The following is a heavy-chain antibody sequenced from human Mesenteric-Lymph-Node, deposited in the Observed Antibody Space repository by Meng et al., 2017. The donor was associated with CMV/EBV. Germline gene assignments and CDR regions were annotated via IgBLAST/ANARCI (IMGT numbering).Heavy chain of an antibody. CDR1: NYSFASYG. CDR2: ISAYNGHT. CDR3: ARDIVRGVIMAFDY. J-gene: IGHJ4*02. V-gene: IGHV1-18*01. D-gene: IGHD3-10*01. Sequence: KASNYSFASYGINWVRQAPGQGLEWMAWISAYNGHTNYAQNLQGRLTLTTDTSTTTAYMELRSLRSDDTAVYYCARDIVRGVIMAFDYWGQGTLVTVSS.